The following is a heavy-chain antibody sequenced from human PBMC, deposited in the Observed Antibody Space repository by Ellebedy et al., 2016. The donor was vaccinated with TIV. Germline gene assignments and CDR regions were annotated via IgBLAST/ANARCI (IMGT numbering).Heavy chain of an antibody. D-gene: IGHD3-10*01. Sequence: AASVKVSCKASGGSFSKNAVTWVRQAPGQGLEWMGWIGAYNGNTNYAQKFQGRVTMTTDTSTRTVYMDLRSLRSDDTAVYYCARGLWFGELDVWGQGTTVTVSS. V-gene: IGHV1-18*01. CDR2: IGAYNGNT. J-gene: IGHJ6*02. CDR1: GGSFSKNA. CDR3: ARGLWFGELDV.